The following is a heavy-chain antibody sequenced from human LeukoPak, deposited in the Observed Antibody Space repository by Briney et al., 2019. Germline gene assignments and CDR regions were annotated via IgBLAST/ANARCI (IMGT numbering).Heavy chain of an antibody. J-gene: IGHJ5*02. Sequence: GGSLRLSCAASGFTFSSYAMSWVRQAPGKGLEWVSAISGSGGSTYYADSVKGRFTISRDNSKDTLYLQMNSLRAEDTAVYYCAKDRPTIFGVVDWFDPWGQGTLVTVSS. CDR1: GFTFSSYA. D-gene: IGHD3-3*01. CDR3: AKDRPTIFGVVDWFDP. CDR2: ISGSGGST. V-gene: IGHV3-23*01.